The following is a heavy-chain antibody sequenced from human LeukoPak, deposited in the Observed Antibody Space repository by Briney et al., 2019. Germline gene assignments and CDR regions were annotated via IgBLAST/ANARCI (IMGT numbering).Heavy chain of an antibody. CDR3: ARGDAFSGDH. CDR2: IHPEGNEE. CDR1: GFTFRNFW. Sequence: GGSLRLSXAASGFTFRNFWMSWVRQAPGRGLEWVANIHPEGNEEYHVESVKGRFTISRDNPKSSLFLQMNGLRVEDTAVYYCARGDAFSGDHWGQGTLVTVSS. J-gene: IGHJ4*02. V-gene: IGHV3-7*04.